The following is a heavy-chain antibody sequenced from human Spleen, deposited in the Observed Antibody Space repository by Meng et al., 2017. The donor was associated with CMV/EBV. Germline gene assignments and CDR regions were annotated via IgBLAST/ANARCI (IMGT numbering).Heavy chain of an antibody. V-gene: IGHV3-30*02. CDR2: IRFDGSDD. Sequence: GGSLRLSCAASGFSFSKFGTNWVRQAPGKGLEWVAFIRFDGSDDSYAGSVKGRFTISRHNSNNTLYLQMDSLRTEDTAMYYCAKMPFKGSGPYYWGQGTLVTVSS. D-gene: IGHD3-10*01. CDR1: GFSFSKFG. CDR3: AKMPFKGSGPYY. J-gene: IGHJ4*02.